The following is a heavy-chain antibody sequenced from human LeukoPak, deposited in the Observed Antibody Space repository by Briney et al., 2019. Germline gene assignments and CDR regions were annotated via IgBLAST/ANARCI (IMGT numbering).Heavy chain of an antibody. J-gene: IGHJ4*02. CDR1: GFTFSDYY. V-gene: IGHV3-11*06. D-gene: IGHD6-6*01. CDR2: ISSSSSYT. Sequence: GGSLRLSCAASGFTFSDYYMSWIRQAPGKGLEWVSYISSSSSYTNYADSVKGRFTISRDNAKNSLYLQMNSLRAEDTAVYYCAREMYSSSSSFDYWGQGTLVTVSS. CDR3: AREMYSSSSSFDY.